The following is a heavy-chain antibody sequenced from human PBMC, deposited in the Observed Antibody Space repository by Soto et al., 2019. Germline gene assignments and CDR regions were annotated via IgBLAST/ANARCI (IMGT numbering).Heavy chain of an antibody. D-gene: IGHD2-21*02. V-gene: IGHV1-69*13. CDR2: IIPIFGTA. CDR1: GGTFSSYA. Sequence: SVKVSCKASGGTFSSYAISWVRQAPGQGLEWMGGIIPIFGTANYAQKFQGRVTITADESTSTAYMELSSLRSEDTAVYYCARAAYCGGDCYHYYFDYWGQGTPVTVSS. J-gene: IGHJ4*02. CDR3: ARAAYCGGDCYHYYFDY.